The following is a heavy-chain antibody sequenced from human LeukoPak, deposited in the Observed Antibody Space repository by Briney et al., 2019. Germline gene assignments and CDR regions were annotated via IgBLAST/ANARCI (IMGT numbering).Heavy chain of an antibody. CDR3: ARTRPITIFGVVPKYYFDY. CDR2: IYYSGST. V-gene: IGHV4-59*01. Sequence: SETLSLTCTVSGGSISSYYWSWIRQPPGKGLEWIGYIYYSGSTNYNPSLKSRVTISVDTSKNLFSLKLSSVTAADTAVYYCARTRPITIFGVVPKYYFDYWGQGTLVTVSS. J-gene: IGHJ4*02. D-gene: IGHD3-3*01. CDR1: GGSISSYY.